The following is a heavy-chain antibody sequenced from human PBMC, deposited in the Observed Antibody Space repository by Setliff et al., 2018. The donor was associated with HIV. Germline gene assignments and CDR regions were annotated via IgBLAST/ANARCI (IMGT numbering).Heavy chain of an antibody. CDR3: VIDEGITLRILDQNGIDV. J-gene: IGHJ6*02. D-gene: IGHD3-3*01. CDR2: IIPVVGTP. V-gene: IGHV1-69*05. Sequence: SVKVSCKASGGSFTTYALNWVRQAFGQGLEWMGGIIPVVGTPHYAQKFQGRVTMTTDESSTIAYMESSSLTSEDTAVYYCVIDEGITLRILDQNGIDVWGQGTTVTVS. CDR1: GGSFTTYA.